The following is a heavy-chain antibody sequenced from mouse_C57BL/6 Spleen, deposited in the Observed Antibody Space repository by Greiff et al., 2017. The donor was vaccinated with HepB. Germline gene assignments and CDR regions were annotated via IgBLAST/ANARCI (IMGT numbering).Heavy chain of an antibody. CDR1: GYTFTDYY. V-gene: IGHV1-26*01. Sequence: EVQLQQSGPELVKPGASVKISCKASGYTFTDYYMNWVKQSHGKSLEWIGDINPNNGGTSYNQKFKGKATLTVDKSSSTAYMELRSLTSEDSAVYYCARETGLRLRLDYWGQGTTLTVSS. CDR3: ARETGLRLRLDY. D-gene: IGHD3-2*02. CDR2: INPNNGGT. J-gene: IGHJ2*01.